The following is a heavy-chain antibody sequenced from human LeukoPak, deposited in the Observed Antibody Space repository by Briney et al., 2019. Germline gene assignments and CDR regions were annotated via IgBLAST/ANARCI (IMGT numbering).Heavy chain of an antibody. CDR2: INPNSGGT. CDR3: ARLYSSSWRSSNWFDP. V-gene: IGHV1-2*02. Sequence: ASVKLSCKASGYTFTGYYMHWVRQAPGQGLEWMGWINPNSGGTNYAQKLQGRVTMTTDTSTSTAYMELRSLRSDDTAVYYCARLYSSSWRSSNWFDPWGQGTLVTVSS. CDR1: GYTFTGYY. J-gene: IGHJ5*02. D-gene: IGHD6-13*01.